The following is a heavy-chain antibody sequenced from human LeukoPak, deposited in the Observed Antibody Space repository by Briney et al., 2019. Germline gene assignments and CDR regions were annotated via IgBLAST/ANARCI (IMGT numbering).Heavy chain of an antibody. CDR2: IYYTGST. CDR1: GGSISTYY. D-gene: IGHD4-17*01. J-gene: IGHJ5*02. V-gene: IGHV4-59*08. Sequence: SETLSLTCAVSGGSISTYYWNWIRQPPGKGLEWIGYIYYTGSTIYNPSLKSRVTISVDTSKNQFSLKLSSVTAADTAVYYCASRGYGDYGVDPWGQGTLVTVSS. CDR3: ASRGYGDYGVDP.